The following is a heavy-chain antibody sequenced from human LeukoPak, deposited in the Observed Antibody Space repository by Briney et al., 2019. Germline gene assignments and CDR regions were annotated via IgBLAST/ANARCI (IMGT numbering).Heavy chain of an antibody. D-gene: IGHD1-26*01. J-gene: IGHJ3*02. V-gene: IGHV4-59*01. Sequence: SETLSLTCTVSGGSIRSSYWSWIRQPPGKGLEWIGHIHYSGSTNYNPSLKSRVAISVDTSKSQFSLKLSSVTAADTAVYYCARRVWATTISRDAFDIWGQGTMVTVSS. CDR2: IHYSGST. CDR1: GGSIRSSY. CDR3: ARRVWATTISRDAFDI.